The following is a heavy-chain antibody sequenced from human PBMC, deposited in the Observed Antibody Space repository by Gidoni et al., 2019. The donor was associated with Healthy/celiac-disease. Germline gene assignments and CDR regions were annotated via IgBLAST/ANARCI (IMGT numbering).Heavy chain of an antibody. Sequence: HLQLQESVPGLVKPSETLSLTCPVSGGSLSSSSYYWGWIRQPPGKGLEWIGSIYYSGSTYYNPALKSRVTISVDTAKNQFSLKLSSVTAADTAVYYCARRSSGWLNWFDPGGQGTLVTVSS. CDR3: ARRSSGWLNWFDP. CDR2: IYYSGST. V-gene: IGHV4-39*01. CDR1: GGSLSSSSYY. D-gene: IGHD6-19*01. J-gene: IGHJ5*02.